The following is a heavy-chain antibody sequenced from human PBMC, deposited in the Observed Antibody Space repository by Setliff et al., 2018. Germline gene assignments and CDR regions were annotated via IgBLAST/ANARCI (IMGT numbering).Heavy chain of an antibody. CDR2: ISWDGGNM. J-gene: IGHJ3*02. CDR1: GFSFNDYA. V-gene: IGHV3-9*01. Sequence: GGSLRLSCAASGFSFNDYAMHWVRQTPGKGLEWVSGISWDGGNMDYADSVKGRFTISRDNAKNSLYLQMNSLGAADTAVYYCARDWGAAGSTNAFDTWGQGTMVTVSS. D-gene: IGHD6-25*01. CDR3: ARDWGAAGSTNAFDT.